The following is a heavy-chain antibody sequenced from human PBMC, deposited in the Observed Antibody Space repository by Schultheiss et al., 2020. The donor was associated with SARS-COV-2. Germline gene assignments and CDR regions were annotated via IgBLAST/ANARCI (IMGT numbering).Heavy chain of an antibody. D-gene: IGHD3-22*01. J-gene: IGHJ6*03. Sequence: GESLKISCAASGFTFSSYSMNWVRQAPGKGLEWVSYISSSSSTIYYADSVKGRFTISRDNAKNSLYLQMNSLRAEDTAVYYCASSITVIVVVTVNSYYYYYMDVWGKGTTVTVSS. CDR2: ISSSSSTI. V-gene: IGHV3-48*04. CDR1: GFTFSSYS. CDR3: ASSITVIVVVTVNSYYYYYMDV.